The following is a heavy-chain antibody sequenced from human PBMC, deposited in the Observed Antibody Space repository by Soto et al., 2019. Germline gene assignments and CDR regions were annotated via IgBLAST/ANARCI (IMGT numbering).Heavy chain of an antibody. CDR3: AGKVVVIRPYYYYGMDV. Sequence: SETLSLTCAVYGGSFSGYYWSWIRQPPGKGLEWIGEINHSGSANYNPSLKSRVTISVDTSKNQFSLKLSSVTAADTAVYYCAGKVVVIRPYYYYGMDVWGQGTTVTVSS. V-gene: IGHV4-34*01. D-gene: IGHD2-15*01. CDR2: INHSGSA. CDR1: GGSFSGYY. J-gene: IGHJ6*02.